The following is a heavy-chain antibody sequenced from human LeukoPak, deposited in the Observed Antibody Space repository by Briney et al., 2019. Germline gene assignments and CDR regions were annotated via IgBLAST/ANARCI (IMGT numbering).Heavy chain of an antibody. J-gene: IGHJ5*02. CDR2: IYSGGST. CDR3: ARSGRFGDEGDP. CDR1: GFTVSSDY. D-gene: IGHD3-10*01. V-gene: IGHV3-66*01. Sequence: GGSLRLSCAASGFTVSSDYMSWVRQAPGKGLEWVSVIYSGGSTYYADSVKGRFTISRDNSKNTLYLQMNSLRAEDTAVYYCARSGRFGDEGDPWGQGTLVTVSS.